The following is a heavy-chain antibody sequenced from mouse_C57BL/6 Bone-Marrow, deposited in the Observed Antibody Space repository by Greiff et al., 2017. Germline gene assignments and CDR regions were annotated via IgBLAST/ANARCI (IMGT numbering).Heavy chain of an antibody. CDR3: AREGLDYYSNHYYAMDY. D-gene: IGHD2-5*01. CDR1: GYTFTSYG. V-gene: IGHV1-58*01. CDR2: IYIGNGYT. J-gene: IGHJ4*01. Sequence: EVQLQESGAELVRPGSSVKMSCKTSGYTFTSYGINWVKQRPGQGLEWIGYIYIGNGYTAYNEKFKGKATLTSDTSSSTAYMQLSSLTSEDSAIYYCAREGLDYYSNHYYAMDYWGQGTSVTVSS.